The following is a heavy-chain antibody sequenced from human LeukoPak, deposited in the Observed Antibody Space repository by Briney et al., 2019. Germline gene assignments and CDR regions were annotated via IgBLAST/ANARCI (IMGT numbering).Heavy chain of an antibody. CDR3: ARDCSSSSCYLDY. V-gene: IGHV4-34*01. CDR2: INHSGNT. Sequence: SETLSLTCAVYGGSFSGYYWSWVRQPPGKGLEWIGEINHSGNTNYNPSLKSRVTISVDTSKNQFSLKLSSVTAADTAVYYCARDCSSSSCYLDYWSQGTLVTVSS. J-gene: IGHJ4*02. D-gene: IGHD2-2*01. CDR1: GGSFSGYY.